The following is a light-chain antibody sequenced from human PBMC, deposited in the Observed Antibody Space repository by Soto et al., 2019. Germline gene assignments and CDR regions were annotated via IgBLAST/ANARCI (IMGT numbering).Light chain of an antibody. CDR1: QTISSW. J-gene: IGKJ1*01. CDR2: KAS. V-gene: IGKV1-5*03. CDR3: HHYET. Sequence: SQMPQSPYTLSGSVGDRVTITCRASQTISSWLAWYQQKPGKAPKLLIYKASTLKSGVPSRFCGSGSGTEFTLTISRLEPEDFTVYYCHHYETFGQGTKVDI.